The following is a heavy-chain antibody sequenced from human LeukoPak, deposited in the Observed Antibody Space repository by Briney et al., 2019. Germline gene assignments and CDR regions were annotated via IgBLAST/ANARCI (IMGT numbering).Heavy chain of an antibody. CDR1: GGSISSYY. J-gene: IGHJ5*02. CDR3: ARDHCSSTSCYNWFDP. D-gene: IGHD2-2*01. V-gene: IGHV4-4*07. CDR2: IYTSGST. Sequence: ASETLSLTCTVSGGSISSYYWSWIRQPAGKGLEWIGRIYTSGSTNYNPSLKSRVTMSVDTSKNQFSLKLSSVTAADTAVYYCARDHCSSTSCYNWFDPWGQGTLVTVSS.